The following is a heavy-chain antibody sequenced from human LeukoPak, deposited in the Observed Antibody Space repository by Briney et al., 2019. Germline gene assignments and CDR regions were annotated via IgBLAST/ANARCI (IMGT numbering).Heavy chain of an antibody. D-gene: IGHD1-1*01. J-gene: IGHJ4*02. V-gene: IGHV4-34*01. CDR2: IYHSGST. CDR1: GGSFSANY. Sequence: SETLSLTCAVYGGSFSANYWSWIRQPPGKGLEWIGEIYHSGSTNYNPSLKSRVTISVDKSKNQFSPKLSSVTAADTAVYYCAQGGLEPLNWGQGTLVTVSS. CDR3: AQGGLEPLN.